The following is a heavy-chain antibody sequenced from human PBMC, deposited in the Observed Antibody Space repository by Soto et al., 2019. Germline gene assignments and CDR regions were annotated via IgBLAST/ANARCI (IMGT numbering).Heavy chain of an antibody. CDR2: IYYSGST. J-gene: IGHJ3*02. D-gene: IGHD3-22*01. Sequence: SETLSLTCTVSGGSISSSSYYWGWIRQPPGKGLEWIGSIYYSGSTYYNPSLKSRVTISVDTSKNQFSLKLSSVTAADTAVYYCARGYYYYDSSGYYQRARAFDIWGQGTMVTVSS. V-gene: IGHV4-39*01. CDR3: ARGYYYYDSSGYYQRARAFDI. CDR1: GGSISSSSYY.